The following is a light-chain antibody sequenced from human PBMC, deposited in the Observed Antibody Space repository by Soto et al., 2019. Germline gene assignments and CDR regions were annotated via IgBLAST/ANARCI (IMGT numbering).Light chain of an antibody. Sequence: EIVMTQSPATLSVSPGERATLSCRASQSVGSNLAWYQQRPGQAPRLLIYGASTRATGIPARFSGSGSGTEFTLTISSLQSEDFAVYYCQQYNTWLSFGGGTKVEIK. CDR1: QSVGSN. CDR2: GAS. V-gene: IGKV3-15*01. J-gene: IGKJ4*01. CDR3: QQYNTWLS.